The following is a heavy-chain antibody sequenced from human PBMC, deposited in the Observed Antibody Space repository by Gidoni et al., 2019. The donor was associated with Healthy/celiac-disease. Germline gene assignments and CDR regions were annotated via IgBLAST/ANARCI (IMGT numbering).Heavy chain of an antibody. J-gene: IGHJ2*01. CDR3: ARDRSITMIVVVINWYFDL. D-gene: IGHD3-22*01. V-gene: IGHV3-30-3*01. Sequence: GKGLEWVAVISYDGSNKYYADSVKGRFTISRDNSKNTLYLQMNSLRAEDTAVYYCARDRSITMIVVVINWYFDLWGRGTLVTVSS. CDR2: ISYDGSNK.